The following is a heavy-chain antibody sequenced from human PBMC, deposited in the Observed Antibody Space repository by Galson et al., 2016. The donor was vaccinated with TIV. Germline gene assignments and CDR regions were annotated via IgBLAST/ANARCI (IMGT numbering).Heavy chain of an antibody. D-gene: IGHD1-1*01. CDR3: VRSIGRPDAH. J-gene: IGHJ4*02. CDR1: GFNFNNYA. CDR2: INWNSNTV. Sequence: SLRLSCAASGFNFNNYAMHWVRQAPGKGLEWVSAINWNSNTVAYADSVKGRFTISRDNAKNSLYLQMNFLRVDDTALYYCVRSIGRPDAHWGQGTLVTVAS. V-gene: IGHV3-9*01.